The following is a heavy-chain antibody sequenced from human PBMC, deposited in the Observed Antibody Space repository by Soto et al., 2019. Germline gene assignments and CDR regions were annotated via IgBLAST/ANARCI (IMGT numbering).Heavy chain of an antibody. CDR2: ISNDGSNR. CDR1: GFTFSLYA. Sequence: QVQVVESGGGVVQPGRSLRLSCAASGFTFSLYAMHWVRQAPGKGLEWVAVISNDGSNRYYEDSVKGRFTSSRDNSKNTLYLQMDSLRAEDTAVYYCAREYQLLTYYFDYWGQGILVTVSS. D-gene: IGHD2-2*01. CDR3: AREYQLLTYYFDY. V-gene: IGHV3-30-3*01. J-gene: IGHJ4*02.